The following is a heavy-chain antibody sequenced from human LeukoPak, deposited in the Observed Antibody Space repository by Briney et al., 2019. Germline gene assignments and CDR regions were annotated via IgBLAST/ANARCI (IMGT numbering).Heavy chain of an antibody. J-gene: IGHJ4*02. CDR3: ARGQESQWLVHY. CDR2: INPNSGGT. D-gene: IGHD6-19*01. CDR1: GYTFTGFH. Sequence: ASVKVSCKASGYTFTGFHMHWVRQAPGQGLEWMGWINPNSGGTNYAQKFQGRVTMTRDTSISTAYMELSRLRSDDTAVYYCARGQESQWLVHYWGQGTLVTVSS. V-gene: IGHV1-2*02.